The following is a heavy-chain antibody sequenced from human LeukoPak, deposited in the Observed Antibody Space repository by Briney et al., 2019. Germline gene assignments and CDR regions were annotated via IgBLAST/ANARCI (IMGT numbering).Heavy chain of an antibody. D-gene: IGHD6-13*01. J-gene: IGHJ4*02. CDR1: GGSISSYY. CDR2: IYTSGGT. V-gene: IGHV4-4*07. CDR3: ARGWGSSWYIDY. Sequence: SETLSLTCTSSGGSISSYYWSWIRQPGGKGLEWIGRIYTSGGTNYNPSLKSRVTMSVDTSKNQFSLNLNSVTAADTAVYYCARGWGSSWYIDYWGQGTLVTVSS.